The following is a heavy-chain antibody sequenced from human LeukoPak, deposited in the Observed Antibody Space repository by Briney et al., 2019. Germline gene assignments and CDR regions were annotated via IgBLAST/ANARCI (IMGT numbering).Heavy chain of an antibody. V-gene: IGHV1-69*04. J-gene: IGHJ4*02. Sequence: SVKVSCKASGGTFSSYAISWVRQAPGQGLEWMGRIIPILGIANYAQKFQGRVTITADKSTSTAYMELSSLRSEDTAVYYCARGYSSPVPNFDYWGQGTLVTVSS. CDR3: ARGYSSPVPNFDY. CDR1: GGTFSSYA. D-gene: IGHD6-13*01. CDR2: IIPILGIA.